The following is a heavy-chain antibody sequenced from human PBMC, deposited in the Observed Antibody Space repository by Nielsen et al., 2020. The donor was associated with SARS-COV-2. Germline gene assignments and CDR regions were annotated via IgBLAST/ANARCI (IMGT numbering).Heavy chain of an antibody. CDR1: GGTLNNYV. CDR3: AGGEDMSIFGVATHELYY. Sequence: SVKVSCKASGGTLNNYVISWVRQAPGQGLEWMGGIIPPFRTTNHAQKFQGRLTITADESTSTAFMELTSLRFEDTAVYYCAGGEDMSIFGVATHELYYWGQGTLVTVSS. V-gene: IGHV1-69*13. J-gene: IGHJ4*02. CDR2: IIPPFRTT. D-gene: IGHD3-3*01.